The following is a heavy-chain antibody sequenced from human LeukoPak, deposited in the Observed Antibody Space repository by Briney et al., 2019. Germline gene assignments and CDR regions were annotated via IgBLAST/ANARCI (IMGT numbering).Heavy chain of an antibody. J-gene: IGHJ4*02. Sequence: GGSLRLSCAASGFTFSSYGMHWVCQAPGKGMEWVAVISYDGSTKYYADSVKGQFTISRDNSKNTLYLQMDSLRAEDTAVYYCAKAAAGTEYYFEYWGQGTLVTVSS. CDR1: GFTFSSYG. CDR2: ISYDGSTK. V-gene: IGHV3-30*18. CDR3: AKAAAGTEYYFEY. D-gene: IGHD6-13*01.